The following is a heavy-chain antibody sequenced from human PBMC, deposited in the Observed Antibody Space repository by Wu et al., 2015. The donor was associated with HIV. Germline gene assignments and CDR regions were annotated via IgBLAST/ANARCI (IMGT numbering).Heavy chain of an antibody. D-gene: IGHD1-26*01. V-gene: IGHV1-2*02. CDR1: GYTFTGYY. CDR3: ARRYSGSSYYYYYYMDV. J-gene: IGHJ6*03. CDR2: INPNSGGT. Sequence: QVQLVQSGAEVKKPGASVKVSCKASGYTFTGYYMHWVRQAPGQGLEWMGWINPNSGGTNYAQKFQGRVTMTRDTSISTAYMELSRLRSDDTAVYYCARRYSGSSYYYYYYMDVXGQRGPRSPVSS.